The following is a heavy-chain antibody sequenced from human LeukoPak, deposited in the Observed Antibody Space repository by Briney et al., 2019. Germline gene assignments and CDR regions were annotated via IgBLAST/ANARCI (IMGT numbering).Heavy chain of an antibody. CDR1: AYTFTVYY. CDR3: ARNYYGSGKIYYFDY. V-gene: IGHV1-2*06. Sequence: ASVTVSFTASAYTFTVYYMHWVRQAPGQGLEWMGRINLNSGDTNYAQKFQGRVTMTRDTSINSAYMELSGLRSDDTAVYYCARNYYGSGKIYYFDYWGQGTLVTVSS. CDR2: INLNSGDT. J-gene: IGHJ4*02. D-gene: IGHD3-10*01.